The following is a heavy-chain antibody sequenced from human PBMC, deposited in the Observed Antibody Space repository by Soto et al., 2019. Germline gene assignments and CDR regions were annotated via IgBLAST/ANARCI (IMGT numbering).Heavy chain of an antibody. J-gene: IGHJ4*02. D-gene: IGHD5-12*01. CDR2: INYYGNT. CDR3: ARNRGHSYGPVGSSLDY. V-gene: IGHV4-59*08. Sequence: QVRLQESGPGLVKPSETLSLTCSISGDSISSYYWSWIRQPPGKELEWIGYINYYGNTNRNPSLRGRVTIPGXXPXNXXYLRQSSVTAADKAVYYCARNRGHSYGPVGSSLDYWGQGTLVTRSS. CDR1: GDSISSYY.